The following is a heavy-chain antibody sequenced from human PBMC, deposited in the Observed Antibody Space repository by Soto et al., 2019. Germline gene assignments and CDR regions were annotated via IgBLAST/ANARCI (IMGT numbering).Heavy chain of an antibody. V-gene: IGHV3-11*06. J-gene: IGHJ2*01. D-gene: IGHD2-15*01. CDR1: GFTFSDYY. Sequence: QVQLVESGGGLVKPGGSLRLSCAASGFTFSDYYMSWFRQAPGKGLEWVSYISSSSSYTNYAESVKGRFTISRNNAKTSLYLQMNSLRAEDTAVYYCAREPTVVAATVYWYFDLWGRGTLVTVSS. CDR3: AREPTVVAATVYWYFDL. CDR2: ISSSSSYT.